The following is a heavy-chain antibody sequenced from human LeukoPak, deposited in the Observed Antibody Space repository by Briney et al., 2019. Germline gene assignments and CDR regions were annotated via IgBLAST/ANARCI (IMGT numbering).Heavy chain of an antibody. Sequence: ASVKVSCKASGYTFTSYDINWVRQATGQVLEWMGWMNPNSGNTGYAQKFQGRVTMTRNTSISTAYMELSSLRSDDTAVYYCARSSGSQLAPYYYGMDVWGQGTTVTVSS. V-gene: IGHV1-8*01. J-gene: IGHJ6*02. CDR3: ARSSGSQLAPYYYGMDV. CDR1: GYTFTSYD. CDR2: MNPNSGNT. D-gene: IGHD6-6*01.